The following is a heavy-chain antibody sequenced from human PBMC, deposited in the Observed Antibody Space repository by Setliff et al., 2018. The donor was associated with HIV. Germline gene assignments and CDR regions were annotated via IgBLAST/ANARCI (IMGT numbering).Heavy chain of an antibody. CDR1: GYSLSSASY. J-gene: IGHJ6*02. Sequence: SETLSLTCSVSGYSLSSASYWGWIRQSPEKGLEWIGSISLSGSTYYNPSLQSRVTISIDMSKNHFSLNLKSVTAADTAVYYCARGHCSGTNCYGVDYYGMDVWGQGTTVTVSS. CDR3: ARGHCSGTNCYGVDYYGMDV. D-gene: IGHD2-2*01. V-gene: IGHV4-38-2*02. CDR2: ISLSGST.